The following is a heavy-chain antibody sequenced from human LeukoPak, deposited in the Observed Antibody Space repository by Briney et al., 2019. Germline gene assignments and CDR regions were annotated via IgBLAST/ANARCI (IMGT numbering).Heavy chain of an antibody. CDR1: GGSISSSSYY. J-gene: IGHJ3*02. CDR3: ARLPYCSSTSCYFRHDAFDI. D-gene: IGHD2-2*01. V-gene: IGHV4-39*01. Sequence: SETLSLTCTVSGGSISSSSYYWGWIRQPPGKGLEWIGIIYYSGSTYYNPSLKSRVTISADTTKNPFSLKLISVTAADTSVYYRARLPYCSSTSCYFRHDAFDIWGQGRMVTVSS. CDR2: IYYSGST.